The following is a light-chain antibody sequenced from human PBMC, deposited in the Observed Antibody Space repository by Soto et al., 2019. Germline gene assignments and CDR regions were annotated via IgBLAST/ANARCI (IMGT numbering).Light chain of an antibody. V-gene: IGKV4-1*01. CDR3: QQYYDTPVH. CDR2: WAS. Sequence: DIVMTQSPDSLAVSLGERATINCKSSQSVLYSSNNKNYLAWYQQKPGQPPKLLIYWASTRESGVPDRFSGSGSGTDFTLTISSLQAEDGAVYYCQQYYDTPVHFGQGTKLEIK. CDR1: QSVLYSSNNKNY. J-gene: IGKJ2*01.